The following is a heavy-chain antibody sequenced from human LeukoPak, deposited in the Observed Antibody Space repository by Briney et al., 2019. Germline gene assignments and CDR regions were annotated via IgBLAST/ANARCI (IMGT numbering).Heavy chain of an antibody. J-gene: IGHJ4*02. Sequence: ASVKVSCKASGYTFTGYYMHWVRQAPGQGLEWMGWINPNSGGTNYAQKFQGRVTMTRDTSTSTVYMELSSLRSEDTAVYYCARDQAYDFWSGYSNFDYWGQGTLVTVSS. CDR2: INPNSGGT. D-gene: IGHD3-3*01. CDR1: GYTFTGYY. CDR3: ARDQAYDFWSGYSNFDY. V-gene: IGHV1-2*02.